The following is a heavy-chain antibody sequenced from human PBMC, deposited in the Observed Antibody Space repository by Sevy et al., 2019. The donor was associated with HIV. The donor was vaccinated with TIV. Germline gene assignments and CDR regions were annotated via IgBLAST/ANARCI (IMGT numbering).Heavy chain of an antibody. V-gene: IGHV3-7*01. J-gene: IGHJ4*02. D-gene: IGHD3-22*01. CDR1: GFTFSRYW. CDR2: IKQDESQK. CDR3: ARAEQVTRLVLFGGLYFDS. Sequence: GGSLRLSCVASGFTFSRYWMTWVRQAPGKGLEWVANIKQDESQKYYVDSVKGRFTISRDNAKNSLYLQMNSLRADDTAVYYCARAEQVTRLVLFGGLYFDSWGQGTLVTVSS.